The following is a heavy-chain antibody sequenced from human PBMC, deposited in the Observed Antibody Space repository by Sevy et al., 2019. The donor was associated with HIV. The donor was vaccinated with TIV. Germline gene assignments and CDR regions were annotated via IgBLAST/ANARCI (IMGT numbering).Heavy chain of an antibody. J-gene: IGHJ6*03. Sequence: GGSLRLSCTASGFTLSSYGMHWVRQAPGKGLEWVAVIWYDGSNKYYANSVKGRFTISRDNSKNTLYLQMNSLRAEDTAVYYCAKVGTRSGRYSYYYYYMDVWGQGTTVTVSS. D-gene: IGHD6-19*01. CDR3: AKVGTRSGRYSYYYYYMDV. CDR2: IWYDGSNK. CDR1: GFTLSSYG. V-gene: IGHV3-33*03.